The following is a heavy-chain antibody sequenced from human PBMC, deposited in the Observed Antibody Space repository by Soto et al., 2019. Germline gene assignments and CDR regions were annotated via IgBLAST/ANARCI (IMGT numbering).Heavy chain of an antibody. CDR2: IYATGTT. D-gene: IGHD1-1*01. V-gene: IGHV4-4*07. J-gene: IGHJ5*02. CDR1: VASISGFY. Sequence: SETLSLTCTVSVASISGFYWSWIRKSAGKGLEWIGRIYATGTTDYNPSLKSRVMMSVDTSKKQFSLKLRSVTAADTAVYYCVRDGTKNLRDWFDPWGQGISVTVSS. CDR3: VRDGTKNLRDWFDP.